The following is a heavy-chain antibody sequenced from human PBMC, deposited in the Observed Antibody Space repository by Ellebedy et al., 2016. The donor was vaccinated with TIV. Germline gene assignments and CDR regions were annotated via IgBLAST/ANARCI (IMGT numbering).Heavy chain of an antibody. D-gene: IGHD3-16*01. V-gene: IGHV3-7*03. Sequence: GGSLRLXXAASGFTFSSYWMSWVRQAPGKGLEWVANIKQDGSEKYYVDSVKGRFTISRDNAKNSLYLQMNSLRAEDTALYYCAKGGGAAPTYYFDYWGQGTLVTVSS. CDR3: AKGGGAAPTYYFDY. CDR1: GFTFSSYW. CDR2: IKQDGSEK. J-gene: IGHJ4*02.